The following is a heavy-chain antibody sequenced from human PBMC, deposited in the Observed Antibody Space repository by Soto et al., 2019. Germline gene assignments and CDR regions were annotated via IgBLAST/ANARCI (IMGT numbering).Heavy chain of an antibody. Sequence: PSETLSLTCDGSGDTISTGGYTWAWIRQPPGKALEWIGHTYHSGNPYYNPSLKSRVIISVDRSKSQFSLRLSSVTAADTAVYYCARLGKYYQSLDPWGQGTLVTVSS. CDR3: ARLGKYYQSLDP. J-gene: IGHJ5*02. V-gene: IGHV4-30-2*01. CDR2: TYHSGNP. D-gene: IGHD2-2*01. CDR1: GDTISTGGYT.